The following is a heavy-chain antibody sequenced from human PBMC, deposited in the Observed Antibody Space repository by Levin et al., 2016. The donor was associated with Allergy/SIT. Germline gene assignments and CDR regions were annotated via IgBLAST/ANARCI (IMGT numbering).Heavy chain of an antibody. CDR3: ARGRSGFGADY. V-gene: IGHV1-69*06. CDR1: GGTFSSYV. Sequence: SVKVSCKASGGTFSSYVISWVRQAPGQGLEWMGGIIPFFGTANYAQRFQGRVTITADKSTSTAYMELSSLRSEDTAVYCCARGRSGFGADYWGQGTLVTVSS. D-gene: IGHD3-16*01. CDR2: IIPFFGTA. J-gene: IGHJ4*02.